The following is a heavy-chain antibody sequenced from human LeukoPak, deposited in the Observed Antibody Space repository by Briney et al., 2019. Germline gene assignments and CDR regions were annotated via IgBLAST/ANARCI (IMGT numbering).Heavy chain of an antibody. Sequence: NPGESLKISCQASGFNFNIYWIGWVRQTPEKGLEWIGLIYPGDGDTRYSPSFQGQVTISADTSVNTAYLQWRSVKASDTAMYYCAAKLGFDYWGQGTLVTVSS. CDR1: GFNFNIYW. V-gene: IGHV5-51*01. CDR3: AAKLGFDY. CDR2: IYPGDGDT. J-gene: IGHJ4*02. D-gene: IGHD1-26*01.